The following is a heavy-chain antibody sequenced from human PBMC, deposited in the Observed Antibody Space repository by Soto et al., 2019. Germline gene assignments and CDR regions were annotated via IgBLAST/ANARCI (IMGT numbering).Heavy chain of an antibody. Sequence: GGSLRLSCAASGFTVSGNYMSWVRQAPGKGLEWVSVIYSGGSTYYADSVKGRFTISRDNARRSLSLQMNSLTVDDTAIYYCVRGGGGGLFDPWGQGSMVTVSS. V-gene: IGHV3-53*01. CDR3: VRGGGGGLFDP. CDR1: GFTVSGNY. D-gene: IGHD2-15*01. J-gene: IGHJ5*02. CDR2: IYSGGST.